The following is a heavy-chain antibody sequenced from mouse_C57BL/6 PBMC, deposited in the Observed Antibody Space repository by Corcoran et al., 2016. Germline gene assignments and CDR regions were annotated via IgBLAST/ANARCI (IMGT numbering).Heavy chain of an antibody. CDR1: GYTFTDYY. V-gene: IGHV1-76*01. Sequence: QVQLKQSGAELVRPGASVKLSCTASGYTFTDYYINWVKQRPGQGLEWIARIYPGSGNTYYNEKFKGKATLPAEKSSSTAYMQRISLTSEDSAVYCCARSNYGTPYYYDDWGQGTTLTVAS. D-gene: IGHD1-1*01. CDR3: ARSNYGTPYYYDD. J-gene: IGHJ2*01. CDR2: IYPGSGNT.